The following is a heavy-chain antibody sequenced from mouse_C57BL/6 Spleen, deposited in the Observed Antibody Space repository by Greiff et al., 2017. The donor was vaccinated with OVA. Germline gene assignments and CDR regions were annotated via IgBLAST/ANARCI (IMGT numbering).Heavy chain of an antibody. Sequence: EVQLQQSGPELVKPGASVKISCKASGYTFTDYYMNWVKQSHGKSLEWIGDINPNNGGTSYNQKFKGKATLTVDKSSSTAYMELRSLTSEDSAVYYCARWASAQATLDYWGQGTTLTVSS. CDR1: GYTFTDYY. V-gene: IGHV1-26*01. J-gene: IGHJ2*01. D-gene: IGHD3-2*02. CDR3: ARWASAQATLDY. CDR2: INPNNGGT.